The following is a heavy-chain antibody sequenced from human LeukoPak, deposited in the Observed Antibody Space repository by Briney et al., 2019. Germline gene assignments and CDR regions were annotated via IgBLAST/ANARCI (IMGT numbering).Heavy chain of an antibody. J-gene: IGHJ4*02. V-gene: IGHV3-30*18. D-gene: IGHD2-8*01. Sequence: PGRFLRLSCAASGFTFSSYGMHWVRQAPGKGLEWVAIISYDGGYKFYGDSVKGRFTISRDNSKDTLSLQMSNLRAEDTAVYYCVNLMGDYVDYWGQGTLVTVSS. CDR3: VNLMGDYVDY. CDR1: GFTFSSYG. CDR2: ISYDGGYK.